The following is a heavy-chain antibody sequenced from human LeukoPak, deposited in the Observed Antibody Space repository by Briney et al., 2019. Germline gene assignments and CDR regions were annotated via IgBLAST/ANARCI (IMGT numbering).Heavy chain of an antibody. Sequence: GGSLRLPCAASGFTFSSYSMNWVRQAPGKGLEWVSSISSSSSYIYYADSVKGRFTISRDNAKNSLYLQMNSLRAEDTAVYYCARDPRRSASDIWGQGTMVTVSS. J-gene: IGHJ3*02. CDR3: ARDPRRSASDI. CDR1: GFTFSSYS. CDR2: ISSSSSYI. V-gene: IGHV3-21*01.